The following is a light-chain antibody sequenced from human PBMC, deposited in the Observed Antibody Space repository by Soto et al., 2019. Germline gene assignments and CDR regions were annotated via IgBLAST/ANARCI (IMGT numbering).Light chain of an antibody. V-gene: IGKV3-20*01. CDR3: QQYGSSGT. Sequence: EIVLTQSPATLSLSPGERATLSCRASQSVSSYLAWYQQKPGQPPRLLIYGASNRATGIPDRFSGSGSGTDFPLTISRLEPEDFAVYYCQQYGSSGTFGQGTKLDI. CDR2: GAS. J-gene: IGKJ1*01. CDR1: QSVSSY.